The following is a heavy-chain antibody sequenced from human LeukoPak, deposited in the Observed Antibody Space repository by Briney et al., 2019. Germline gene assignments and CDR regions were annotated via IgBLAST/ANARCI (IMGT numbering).Heavy chain of an antibody. D-gene: IGHD6-19*01. J-gene: IGHJ4*02. V-gene: IGHV4-38-2*02. CDR2: MYHSGST. CDR3: ARGAGHSSGWPNLDY. Sequence: SETLSLTCTVSGYSISSGYYWGWIRQPPGKGLEWIGNMYHSGSTYYNPSLKSRVTISVDTSKNQFSLKLSSVTAADTAVYYCARGAGHSSGWPNLDYWGQGTLVTVSS. CDR1: GYSISSGYY.